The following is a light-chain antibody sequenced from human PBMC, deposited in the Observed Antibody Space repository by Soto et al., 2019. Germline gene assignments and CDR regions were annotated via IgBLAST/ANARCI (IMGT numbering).Light chain of an antibody. V-gene: IGLV3-21*01. CDR3: QVWDSSSGNVV. Sequence: SYELTQPPSVSVAPGKTASVACGGSNIGSKSVHWYQKKSGQAPVLVMYYDSDRPSGIPERFSGSNSGNTATLTISRVEAGDYADYYCQVWDSSSGNVVFGGGTQLTV. J-gene: IGLJ3*02. CDR2: YDS. CDR1: NIGSKS.